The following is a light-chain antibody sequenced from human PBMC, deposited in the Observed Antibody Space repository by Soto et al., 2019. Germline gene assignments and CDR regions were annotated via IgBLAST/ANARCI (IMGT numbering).Light chain of an antibody. CDR2: DAS. J-gene: IGKJ2*01. Sequence: DIQMTQSPSSLSASVGDRVTFTCQASQDISDYLNWYQQNPGKAPDLLIYDASNLETGVPSRFSGSGSGTHFTFTITGLQPEDIATYYCQQYDNVPYTFGQGTKLEIK. CDR3: QQYDNVPYT. V-gene: IGKV1-33*01. CDR1: QDISDY.